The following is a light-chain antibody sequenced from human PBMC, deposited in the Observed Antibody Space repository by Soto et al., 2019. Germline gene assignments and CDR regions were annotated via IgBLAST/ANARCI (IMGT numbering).Light chain of an antibody. CDR2: GAS. CDR1: QSVSSSY. Sequence: EIVLTQSPGTLSLSPGERATLSCRARQSVSSSYFAWYQQKPGQAPRLLIYGASSRATGIPDRFSGSESETDFTLTISRLEPEDFAVYYCQQYGSSSWTFGQGTKVEIK. CDR3: QQYGSSSWT. J-gene: IGKJ1*01. V-gene: IGKV3-20*01.